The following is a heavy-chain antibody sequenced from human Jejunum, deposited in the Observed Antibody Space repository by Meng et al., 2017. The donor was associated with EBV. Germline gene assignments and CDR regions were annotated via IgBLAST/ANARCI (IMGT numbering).Heavy chain of an antibody. CDR3: ARLEYRDYLPHGMDV. J-gene: IGHJ6*02. CDR1: GYSISSNNW. D-gene: IGHD4-17*01. Sequence: QGPLPESGPGLVTLSDTLFLTCCVSGYSISSNNWWGWIRQPPGKGLEWIGHIYFSGSTHYNPSLKSRVTMSVDTSKNQFSLKLRSVTAVDTAVYYCARLEYRDYLPHGMDVWGQGTAVTVSS. V-gene: IGHV4-28*01. CDR2: IYFSGST.